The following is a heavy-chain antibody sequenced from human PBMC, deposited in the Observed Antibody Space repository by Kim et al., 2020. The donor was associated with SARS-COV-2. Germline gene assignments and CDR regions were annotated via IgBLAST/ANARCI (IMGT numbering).Heavy chain of an antibody. D-gene: IGHD6-13*01. CDR2: SGHKT. Sequence: SGHKTYYADSVKGRFTISRDNSKNMFYLQMNSLRAEDTAVYYCVSQGIDYWGQGTLVAVSS. J-gene: IGHJ4*02. V-gene: IGHV3-23*01. CDR3: VSQGIDY.